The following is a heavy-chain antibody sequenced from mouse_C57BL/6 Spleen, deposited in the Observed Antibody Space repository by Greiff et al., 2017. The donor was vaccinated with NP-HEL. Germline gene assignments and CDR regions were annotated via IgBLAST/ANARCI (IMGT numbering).Heavy chain of an antibody. J-gene: IGHJ2*01. CDR1: GYTFTSYG. CDR3: AREGDYDYDVEEFDY. Sequence: QVQLKESGAELARPGASVKLSCKASGYTFTSYGISWVKQRTGQGLEWIGEIYPRSGNTYYNEKFKGKATLTADKSSSTAYMELRSLTSEDSAVYFCAREGDYDYDVEEFDYWGQGTTRTVSS. D-gene: IGHD2-4*01. CDR2: IYPRSGNT. V-gene: IGHV1-81*01.